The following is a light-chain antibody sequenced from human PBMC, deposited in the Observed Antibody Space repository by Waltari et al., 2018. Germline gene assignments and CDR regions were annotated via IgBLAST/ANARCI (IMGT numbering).Light chain of an antibody. CDR2: GAS. J-gene: IGKJ2*01. CDR1: QSVSSSY. V-gene: IGKV3-20*01. Sequence: EIVLTQSPGTLSLSPGERATLSCRASQSVSSSYFAWYQQKPGQAPRLLIHGASSRATGIPDRFSGSGSGTDFPLTISRLEPEDFAVYYCQQYGRSWNTFGQGTKLEIK. CDR3: QQYGRSWNT.